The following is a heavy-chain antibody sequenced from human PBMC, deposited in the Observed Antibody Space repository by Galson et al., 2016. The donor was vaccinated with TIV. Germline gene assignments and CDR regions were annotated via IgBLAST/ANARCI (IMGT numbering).Heavy chain of an antibody. D-gene: IGHD1-26*01. CDR1: GFTFDDFV. CDR3: SRGILGVHTVAFDV. V-gene: IGHV3-9*01. CDR2: MTWNGNEI. Sequence: SLRLSCAASGFTFDDFVMHWVRQAPGKGLEWVSGMTWNGNEIGYADSGRGRFTITRDSATNSLYLQMNSLRPEDTALYFCSRGILGVHTVAFDVWGQGTMVTGS. J-gene: IGHJ3*01.